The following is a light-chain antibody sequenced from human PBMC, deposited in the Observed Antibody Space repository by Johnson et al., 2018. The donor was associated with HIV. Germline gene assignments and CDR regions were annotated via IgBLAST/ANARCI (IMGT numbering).Light chain of an antibody. Sequence: QAVLTQPPSVSAAPGQKVTISCSGSSSNIGTNSVSWYQQLPGTAPRLLIYENNKRPSGIPDRFSGSKSGTSATLGITGLQTGDEADYYCGTWDSSLSENVFGTGTMVTGL. V-gene: IGLV1-51*02. CDR1: SSNIGTNS. CDR2: ENN. J-gene: IGLJ1*01. CDR3: GTWDSSLSENV.